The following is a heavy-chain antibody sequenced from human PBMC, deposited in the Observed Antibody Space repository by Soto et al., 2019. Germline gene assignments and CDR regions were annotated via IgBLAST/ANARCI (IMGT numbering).Heavy chain of an antibody. J-gene: IGHJ6*02. CDR3: ARVRGSNYYHMDV. Sequence: QVQLQESGPGLVKPSGTLSLTCAVSGGSISSSNWWSWVREPPGKGLEWIGEIYHSGSTNYNPSIKIRVTRSGHKSKNHFSLKLSSVTAADTAVYYCARVRGSNYYHMDVWGQRITVTVSS. D-gene: IGHD1-26*01. CDR1: GGSISSSNW. V-gene: IGHV4-4*02. CDR2: IYHSGST.